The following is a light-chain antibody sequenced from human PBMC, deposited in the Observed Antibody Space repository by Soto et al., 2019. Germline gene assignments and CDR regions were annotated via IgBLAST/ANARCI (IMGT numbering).Light chain of an antibody. V-gene: IGKV4-1*01. CDR1: QSVLYSSNNKNY. CDR2: WAS. J-gene: IGKJ1*01. CDR3: QQYYSTRRT. Sequence: DIVMTQSPDSLAVSLGERATINCKSSQSVLYSSNNKNYLAWYQQKPGQPPKLLIYWASTRESGVPDRFSGSGSGTDFTLNICSLQSEDVAVYYCQQYYSTRRTFGQGTKV.